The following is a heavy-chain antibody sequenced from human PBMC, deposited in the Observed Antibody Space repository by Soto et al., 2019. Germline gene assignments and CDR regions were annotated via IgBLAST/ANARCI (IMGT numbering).Heavy chain of an antibody. J-gene: IGHJ5*02. CDR1: GFTFGDYS. CDR3: TTDSSGSYDWFDP. Sequence: GGSLRLSCTASGFTFGDYSMSWFRQAPGKGLEWVGFIRGKAYGGTTDYAASVKGRFTISRDDSKSIAYLQMNSLKTEDTAVSYCTTDSSGSYDWFDPWGQGTLVTVSS. CDR2: IRGKAYGGTT. D-gene: IGHD6-19*01. V-gene: IGHV3-49*03.